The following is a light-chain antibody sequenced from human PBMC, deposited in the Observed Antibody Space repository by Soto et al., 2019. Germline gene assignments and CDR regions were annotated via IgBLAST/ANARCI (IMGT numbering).Light chain of an antibody. V-gene: IGKV3D-20*02. CDR2: GAS. J-gene: IGKJ5*01. CDR3: QQRSNWLT. Sequence: IVMTQSPLTLSLSTGERATLSGRARQSVSSSYLAWYQQKPGQAPRLLVYGASSRATGISDRFSGSGSGTDFTLTISRLEPEDFAVYYCQQRSNWLTFGQGTRLEIK. CDR1: QSVSSSY.